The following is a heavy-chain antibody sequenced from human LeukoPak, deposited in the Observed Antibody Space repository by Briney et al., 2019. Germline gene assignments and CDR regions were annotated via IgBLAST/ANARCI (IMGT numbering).Heavy chain of an antibody. CDR2: ISGSGGST. CDR3: AKQYYYGSGSPNRDYFDY. D-gene: IGHD3-10*01. CDR1: GFTFSNYA. Sequence: GGSLRLSCAASGFTFSNYAMSWVRQAPGKGLEWVSGISGSGGSTYYADSVKGRFTISGDNSKNTLYLQMNSLRADDTAVYYCAKQYYYGSGSPNRDYFDYWGQGTLVTVSS. J-gene: IGHJ4*02. V-gene: IGHV3-23*01.